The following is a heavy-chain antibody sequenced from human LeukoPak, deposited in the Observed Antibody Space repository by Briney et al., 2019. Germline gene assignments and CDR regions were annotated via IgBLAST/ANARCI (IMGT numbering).Heavy chain of an antibody. CDR2: ISSSGSTI. V-gene: IGHV3-48*03. Sequence: PGGSLRLSCAASGFTFSSYEMNWVRQAPGKGLEWVSYISSSGSTIYYADSVKGRFTISRDNAKNSLYLQMNSLRAEDTAVYYCARDGLRYFDPTGYYYGMDVWGKGTTVTVSS. D-gene: IGHD3-9*01. J-gene: IGHJ6*04. CDR1: GFTFSSYE. CDR3: ARDGLRYFDPTGYYYGMDV.